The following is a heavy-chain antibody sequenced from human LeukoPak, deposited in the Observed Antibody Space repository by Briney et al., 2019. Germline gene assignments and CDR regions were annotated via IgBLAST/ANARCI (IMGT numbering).Heavy chain of an antibody. CDR3: ATGRLIAVADFDY. D-gene: IGHD6-19*01. J-gene: IGHJ4*02. CDR1: GYTFTGYY. Sequence: ASVKVSCKASGYTFTGYYMHWVRQAPGQGLEWMGWINPNSGGTNYAQKFQGRVTMTRDTSISTAYMELSRLRSEDTAVYYCATGRLIAVADFDYWGQGTLVTVSS. V-gene: IGHV1-2*02. CDR2: INPNSGGT.